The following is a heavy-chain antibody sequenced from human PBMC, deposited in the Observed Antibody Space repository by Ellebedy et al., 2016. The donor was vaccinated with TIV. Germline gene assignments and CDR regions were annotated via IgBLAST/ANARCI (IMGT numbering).Heavy chain of an antibody. V-gene: IGHV3-11*01. J-gene: IGHJ1*01. Sequence: PGGSLRLSCAASGFTFSDYYMSWIRRAPGKGLERVSYISSTGNTIYNADSVKGRFTISRDNAKNSLYLQLNSLGAEDTAVYYCATGGMRYFQHWGQGTLVTVSS. CDR2: ISSTGNTI. CDR3: ATGGMRYFQH. CDR1: GFTFSDYY.